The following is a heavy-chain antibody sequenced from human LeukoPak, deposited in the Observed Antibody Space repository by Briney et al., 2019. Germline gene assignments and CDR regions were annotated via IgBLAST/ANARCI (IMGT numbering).Heavy chain of an antibody. CDR3: ASERITIFGVANPLDY. CDR2: INSDGSST. D-gene: IGHD3-3*01. J-gene: IGHJ4*02. CDR1: GFTFSSYW. Sequence: GGSLRLSCAASGFTFSSYWMHWVRQAPGKGLVWVSRINSDGSSTSYADSVKGRSTISRDNAKNTLYLQMNSLRAEDTAVYYCASERITIFGVANPLDYWGQGTLVTVSS. V-gene: IGHV3-74*01.